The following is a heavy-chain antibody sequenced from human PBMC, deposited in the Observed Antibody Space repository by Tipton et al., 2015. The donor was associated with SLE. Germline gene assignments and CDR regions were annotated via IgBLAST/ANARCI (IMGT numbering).Heavy chain of an antibody. CDR1: GGSISSYY. CDR2: IYYSGST. Sequence: TLSLTCTVSGGSISSYYWSWIRQPPGKGLEWIGYIYYSGSTNYNPSLKSRVTISVDTSKNQFSLKLSSVTAADTAVYYCARGGAQWLVLDYYYYGMDVWGQGTLVTVSS. CDR3: ARGGAQWLVLDYYYYGMDV. D-gene: IGHD6-19*01. J-gene: IGHJ6*02. V-gene: IGHV4-59*12.